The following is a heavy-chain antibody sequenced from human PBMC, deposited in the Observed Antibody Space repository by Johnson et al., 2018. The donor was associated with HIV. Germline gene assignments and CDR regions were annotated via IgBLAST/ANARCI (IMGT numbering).Heavy chain of an antibody. D-gene: IGHD3/OR15-3a*01. Sequence: QMQLVESGGDLVKPGGSLRLSCGASEFIFSDYYISWVRQAPEKGLEWISFISCSGGNIFYADSVKGRFTISRDIAKKTLYLHMNSLRAEDTAVYYCARDGRGLDAFDIWGQGTVVTVSS. CDR3: ARDGRGLDAFDI. CDR1: EFIFSDYY. CDR2: ISCSGGNI. V-gene: IGHV3-11*04. J-gene: IGHJ3*02.